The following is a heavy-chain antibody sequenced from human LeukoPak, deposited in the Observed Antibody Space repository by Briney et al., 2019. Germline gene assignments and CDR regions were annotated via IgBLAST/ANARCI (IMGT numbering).Heavy chain of an antibody. J-gene: IGHJ4*02. Sequence: SGTLSLTCAVYGGSFSGYYWSWIRQPPGKGLEWMGEINHSGSTNYNPSLKSRVTISVDTSKNQFSLKLSSVTAADTAVYYCARRGTITIFGVVTHTTYYFDYWGQGTLVTVSS. CDR3: ARRGTITIFGVVTHTTYYFDY. CDR1: GGSFSGYY. CDR2: INHSGST. D-gene: IGHD3-3*01. V-gene: IGHV4-34*01.